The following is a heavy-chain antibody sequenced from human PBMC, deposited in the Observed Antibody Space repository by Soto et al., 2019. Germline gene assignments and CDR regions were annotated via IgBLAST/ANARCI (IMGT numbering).Heavy chain of an antibody. D-gene: IGHD3-3*01. CDR3: ARDSNPFGVVVRGPEKQKYGMDV. CDR1: NYPFTSYG. CDR2: ISGYNKNA. V-gene: IGHV1-18*01. Sequence: GASVKVSCKASNYPFTSYGFAWVRQAPGHGLQWLGRISGYNKNADYAQEFQGKITMTTKISTRTAVMELRSLTSDHTGVYYCARDSNPFGVVVRGPEKQKYGMDVWGQGTTVTVSS. J-gene: IGHJ6*02.